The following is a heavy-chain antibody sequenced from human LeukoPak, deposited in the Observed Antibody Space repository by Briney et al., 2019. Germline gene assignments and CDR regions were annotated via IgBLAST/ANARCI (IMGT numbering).Heavy chain of an antibody. Sequence: ASVKVSFNASGYTFTSYAMNWVRQAPGQGLEWMGWINTNTGNPTYAQGFTGRFVFSLDTSVSTAYPQISSLKAEDTAVYYCAREYPGIATAGTPESHFDYWGQGTLVTVSS. CDR3: AREYPGIATAGTPESHFDY. CDR2: INTNTGNP. V-gene: IGHV7-4-1*02. CDR1: GYTFTSYA. D-gene: IGHD6-13*01. J-gene: IGHJ4*02.